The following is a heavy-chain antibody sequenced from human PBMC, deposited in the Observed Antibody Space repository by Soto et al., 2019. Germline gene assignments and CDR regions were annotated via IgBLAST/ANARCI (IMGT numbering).Heavy chain of an antibody. CDR2: IIPIFGTA. CDR1: GGTFSSYA. D-gene: IGHD1-1*01. Sequence: ASVKVSCKASGGTFSSYAISWVRQAPGQGLEWMGGIIPIFGTANYAQKFQGRVTITADESTSTAYMELSSLRSEDTAVYYCARDLWVEPELYYYGMDVWGQGATVTVSS. CDR3: ARDLWVEPELYYYGMDV. J-gene: IGHJ6*02. V-gene: IGHV1-69*13.